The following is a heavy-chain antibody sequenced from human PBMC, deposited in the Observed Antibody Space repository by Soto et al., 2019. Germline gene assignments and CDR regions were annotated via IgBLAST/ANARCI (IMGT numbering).Heavy chain of an antibody. V-gene: IGHV3-30*18. J-gene: IGHJ4*01. CDR3: AKEMFPQSVLDSSSPCGDY. CDR1: GFTVSSYG. Sequence: QVQLVESGGGVVRPGRSLRLSCAASGFTVSSYGIHWVRQPPGKGLEWVAVISYDGSHKFYADSVKGRFTPSRDVFKGTLYLQMTSLGAEDTAVYYFAKEMFPQSVLDSSSPCGDYFGPGTLVTVSS. D-gene: IGHD3-22*01. CDR2: ISYDGSHK.